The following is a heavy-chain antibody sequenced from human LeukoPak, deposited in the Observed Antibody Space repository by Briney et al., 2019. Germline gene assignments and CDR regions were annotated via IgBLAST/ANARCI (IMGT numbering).Heavy chain of an antibody. V-gene: IGHV3-48*03. J-gene: IGHJ6*03. Sequence: GGSLRLSCAASGFTFSSYEMNWVRQAPGKGLEWVSYISSSGSTIYYADSVKGRFTISRDNAKNSLYLQMNSLRVKDTALYYCAKAGEPYASGWYEGYMAVWGKGTTVTVSS. D-gene: IGHD6-19*01. CDR1: GFTFSSYE. CDR3: AKAGEPYASGWYEGYMAV. CDR2: ISSSGSTI.